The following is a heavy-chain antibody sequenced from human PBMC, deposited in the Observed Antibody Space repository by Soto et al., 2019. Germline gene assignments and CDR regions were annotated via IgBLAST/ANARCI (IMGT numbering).Heavy chain of an antibody. CDR1: GFTFSSYA. V-gene: IGHV3-23*01. CDR2: ISGSGVST. Sequence: GALRLSCAASGFTFSSYAMSWVRQAPGKGLEWVSAISGSGVSTYYADSVKGRFTISRDNSKNTVDLQMNSLRAEDTAVYYCVKRSGQSNGWGAFDIWGQGAMVTVSS. CDR3: VKRSGQSNGWGAFDI. D-gene: IGHD6-19*01. J-gene: IGHJ3*02.